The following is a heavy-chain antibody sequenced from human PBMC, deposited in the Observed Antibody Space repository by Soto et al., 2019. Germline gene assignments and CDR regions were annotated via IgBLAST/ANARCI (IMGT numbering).Heavy chain of an antibody. CDR1: GGTFSSYA. CDR3: ARTSYDSSCYYDY. CDR2: IIPIFGTA. Sequence: QVQLVQSGAEVXXXGXXVKVSCKASGGTFSSYAISWVRQAPGQGLEWMGGIIPIFGTANYAQKFQGRVTITADESTSTAYMELSSLRAEDTAVYYCARTSYDSSCYYDYWGQGTLVTVSS. J-gene: IGHJ4*02. D-gene: IGHD3-22*01. V-gene: IGHV1-69*01.